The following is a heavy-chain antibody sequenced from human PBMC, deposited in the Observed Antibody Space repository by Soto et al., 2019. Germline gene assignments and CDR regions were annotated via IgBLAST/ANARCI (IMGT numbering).Heavy chain of an antibody. J-gene: IGHJ5*02. V-gene: IGHV1-8*01. Sequence: GASVKVSRKASGYTFTSYDINWVRQAPGQGLEWMGWMNPNSGNTGYAQKFQGRVTMTRNTSISTAYMELSSLRSEDTAVYYCARGYSSSWYGDNWFDPWGQGTLVTVSS. CDR1: GYTFTSYD. D-gene: IGHD6-13*01. CDR2: MNPNSGNT. CDR3: ARGYSSSWYGDNWFDP.